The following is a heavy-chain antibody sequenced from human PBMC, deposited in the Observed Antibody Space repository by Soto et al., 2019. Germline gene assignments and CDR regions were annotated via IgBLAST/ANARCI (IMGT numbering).Heavy chain of an antibody. CDR3: ARVGGFFDY. V-gene: IGHV3-48*02. J-gene: IGHJ4*02. CDR2: ISISSSTR. CDR1: GFTFSSYV. D-gene: IGHD1-26*01. Sequence: EVQLVESGGGLVQPGGSLRLSCAASGFTFSSYVINWVRQAPGKGLEWVSYISISSSTRYYADSVRGRLTISRDNAKNSLSLQMISLRDEDTAVYYCARVGGFFDYWGQGTLVTVSS.